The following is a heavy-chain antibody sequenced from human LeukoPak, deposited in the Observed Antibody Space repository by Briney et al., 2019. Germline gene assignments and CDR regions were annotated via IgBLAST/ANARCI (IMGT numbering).Heavy chain of an antibody. CDR1: GLTFNNDA. J-gene: IGHJ6*03. CDR2: ISGSGDTT. CDR3: AKDRAPMDV. Sequence: GSLRLSCAASGLTFNNDAMNWVRQAPGKGLEWVSAISGSGDTTSYADSVKGRFTISRDNSKNTLYLQMNSLRAEDTAVYYCAKDRAPMDVWGKGTTVTVSS. V-gene: IGHV3-23*01.